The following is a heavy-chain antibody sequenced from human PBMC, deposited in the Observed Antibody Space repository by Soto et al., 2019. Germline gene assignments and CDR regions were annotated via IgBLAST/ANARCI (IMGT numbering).Heavy chain of an antibody. CDR3: ARLGHDSSGYPLAVLDY. D-gene: IGHD3-22*01. J-gene: IGHJ4*02. CDR1: GGSFSGYY. V-gene: IGHV4-34*01. Sequence: SETLSLTSAVYGGSFSGYYWSWIRQPPGKGLEWIGEINHSGSTNYNPSLKSRVTISVDTSKNQCSLKLRSVTAADTAVYDCARLGHDSSGYPLAVLDYSGQGTMVTVS. CDR2: INHSGST.